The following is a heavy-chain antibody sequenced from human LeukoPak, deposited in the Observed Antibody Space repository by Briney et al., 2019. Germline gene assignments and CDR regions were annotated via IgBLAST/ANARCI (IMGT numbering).Heavy chain of an antibody. D-gene: IGHD6-19*01. CDR2: MNISRDAS. CDR3: ARGGTSGRWGYPDP. V-gene: IGHV1-46*01. J-gene: IGHJ5*02. CDR1: GYPFTRYY. Sequence: ASVKVSCKASGYPFTRYYIHWVRQAPGQGLEWMGIMNISRDASSYTERFQDRVTMTRDTSTSTVFMELTSLTSEDTAVYYCARGGTSGRWGYPDPWGQGTLVTVFS.